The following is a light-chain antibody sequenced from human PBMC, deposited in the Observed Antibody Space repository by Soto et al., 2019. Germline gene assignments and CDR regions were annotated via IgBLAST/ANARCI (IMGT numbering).Light chain of an antibody. V-gene: IGKV3-11*01. Sequence: EIVLTQSPATLSLSPGERATLSCRASQSVSNNYLAWYQQKPGQAPRLLIHGASNRATGIPDRFSGSGSGTDFTLTISNLEPEDFAVYYCQQHSHWPPWTFGQGTKVDIK. CDR2: GAS. J-gene: IGKJ1*01. CDR1: QSVSNNY. CDR3: QQHSHWPPWT.